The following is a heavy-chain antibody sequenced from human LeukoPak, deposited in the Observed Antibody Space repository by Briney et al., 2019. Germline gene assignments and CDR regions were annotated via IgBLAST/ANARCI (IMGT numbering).Heavy chain of an antibody. CDR1: GGSISSSSYY. CDR2: IYYRGST. J-gene: IGHJ4*02. V-gene: IGHV4-39*07. Sequence: SETLSLTCTVSGGSISSSSYYWGWIRQPPGKGLEWIGSIYYRGSTYYNPSLKSRVTISVDKSKNQFSLKLSSVTAADTAVYYCARGPGYSSGWYIDYWGQGTLVTVSS. D-gene: IGHD6-19*01. CDR3: ARGPGYSSGWYIDY.